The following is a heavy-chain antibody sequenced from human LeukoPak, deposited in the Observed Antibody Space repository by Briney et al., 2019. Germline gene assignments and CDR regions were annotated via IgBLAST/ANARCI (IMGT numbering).Heavy chain of an antibody. V-gene: IGHV1-8*03. D-gene: IGHD3-22*01. Sequence: GASVKVSCKTSRYTFSNYDINWVRQVTGQGREWMGWMNPHSANTGYAQKFQGRVTITSDKSTRTAYMELRSLRSDATAVYYYARDTSGYSSGGYWHYWGQGTLVTVSS. CDR3: ARDTSGYSSGGYWHY. CDR2: MNPHSANT. J-gene: IGHJ4*02. CDR1: RYTFSNYD.